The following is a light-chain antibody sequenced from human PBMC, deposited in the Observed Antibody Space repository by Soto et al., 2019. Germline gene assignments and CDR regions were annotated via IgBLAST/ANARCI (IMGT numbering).Light chain of an antibody. CDR3: QHYNSYGT. CDR2: DVS. CDR1: QSISNW. Sequence: GDRVTITCRASQSISNWLAWYXQXPXXXPXXLIYDVSSLKSGVPSRFSASGSGTEFTLTISSLQPDDFATYYCQHYNSYGTFGQGTKVDI. V-gene: IGKV1-5*01. J-gene: IGKJ1*01.